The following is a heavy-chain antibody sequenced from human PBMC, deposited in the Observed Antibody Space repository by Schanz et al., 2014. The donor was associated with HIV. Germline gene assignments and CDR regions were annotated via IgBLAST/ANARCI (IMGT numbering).Heavy chain of an antibody. V-gene: IGHV3-33*01. Sequence: QVQLVESGGGVAQPGTSLRLSCAASGFTFSSSGMHWVRQAPGKGLGWEAAMWYDESHKGYADSVKGRFTISRDNSKNTLYLEMNSLRPEDTAVYYCARDGGDYDFWSGLVYGMDVWGRGTTVTVSS. CDR3: ARDGGDYDFWSGLVYGMDV. D-gene: IGHD3-3*01. CDR1: GFTFSSSG. J-gene: IGHJ6*02. CDR2: MWYDESHK.